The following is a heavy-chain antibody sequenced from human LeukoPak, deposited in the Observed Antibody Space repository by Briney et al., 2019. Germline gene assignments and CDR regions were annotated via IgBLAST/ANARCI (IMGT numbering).Heavy chain of an antibody. CDR1: GGTFSSYT. CDR3: ARGPSYYYDSSGYQDY. J-gene: IGHJ4*02. V-gene: IGHV1-69*02. Sequence: SVKVSCKASGGTFSSYTISWVRQAPGQGPEWMGRIIPILGIANYAQKFQGRVTITADKSTSTAYMELSSLRSEDTAVYYCARGPSYYYDSSGYQDYWGQGTLVTVSS. CDR2: IIPILGIA. D-gene: IGHD3-22*01.